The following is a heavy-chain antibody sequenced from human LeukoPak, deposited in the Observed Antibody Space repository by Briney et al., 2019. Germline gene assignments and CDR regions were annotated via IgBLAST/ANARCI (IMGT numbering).Heavy chain of an antibody. Sequence: SETLSLTFTVSGGSINNYYCSWIRQPPGKGLELIGPIYTSECTNYNPSLKSRLTISVDPSKNQFSPKLSSVTAADTAVYYCARVGVLYSSGWYKVVSGWFDPWGQGTLVTVSS. V-gene: IGHV4-59*01. CDR1: GGSINNYY. CDR3: ARVGVLYSSGWYKVVSGWFDP. CDR2: IYTSECT. D-gene: IGHD6-19*01. J-gene: IGHJ5*02.